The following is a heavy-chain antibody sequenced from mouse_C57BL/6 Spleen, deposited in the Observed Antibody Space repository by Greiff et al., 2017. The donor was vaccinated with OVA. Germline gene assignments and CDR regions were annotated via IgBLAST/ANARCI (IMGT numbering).Heavy chain of an antibody. CDR2: ISSGGDYI. J-gene: IGHJ1*03. CDR1: GFTFSSYA. V-gene: IGHV5-9-1*02. CDR3: TRDGTGEDFDV. D-gene: IGHD4-1*01. Sequence: EVQVVESGEGLVKPGGSLKLTCAASGFTFSSYAMSWVRQTPEKRLEWVAYISSGGDYIYYADTVKGRFTISRDNARNTLYLQMSSLKSEDTAMYYCTRDGTGEDFDVWGTGTTVTVSS.